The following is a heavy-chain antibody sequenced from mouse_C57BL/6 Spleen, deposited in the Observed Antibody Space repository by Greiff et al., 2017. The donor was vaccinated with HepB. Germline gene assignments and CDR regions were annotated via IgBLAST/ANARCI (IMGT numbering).Heavy chain of an antibody. Sequence: QVQLQQSGAELVKPGASVKMSCKASGYTFTSYWITWVKQRPGQGLEWIGDIYPGSGSTNYNEKFKSKATLTVDTSSSTAYMQLSSLTSEDSAVYYCARGAPTVVATRYFDYWGQGTTLTVSS. V-gene: IGHV1-55*01. CDR2: IYPGSGST. D-gene: IGHD1-1*01. CDR3: ARGAPTVVATRYFDY. J-gene: IGHJ2*01. CDR1: GYTFTSYW.